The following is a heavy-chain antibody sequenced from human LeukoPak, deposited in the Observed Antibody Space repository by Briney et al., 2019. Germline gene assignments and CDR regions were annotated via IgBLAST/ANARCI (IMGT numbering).Heavy chain of an antibody. Sequence: LSXAASGFTFSTYAMNWVRQAPXXXXXXVAVISYDGRQNYYADSVKGRFTISRDNSKNTLYLQMNSLRDEDSAAYYCARVYLERLTAGYFDHWGQGTWVTVSP. J-gene: IGHJ4*02. D-gene: IGHD2-8*01. CDR3: ARVYLERLTAGYFDH. CDR1: GFTFSTYA. V-gene: IGHV3-30*01. CDR2: ISYDGRQN.